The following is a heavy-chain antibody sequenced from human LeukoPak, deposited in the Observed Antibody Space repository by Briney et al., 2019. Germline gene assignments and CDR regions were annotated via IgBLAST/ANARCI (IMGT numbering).Heavy chain of an antibody. D-gene: IGHD5-18*01. CDR3: AREGPGIQYDY. CDR1: GFTFSSYS. CDR2: ISSSSSYI. J-gene: IGHJ4*02. V-gene: IGHV3-21*01. Sequence: GGSLRLSCAASGFTFSSYSMNWVRQAPGKGLEWVSSISSSSSYIYYAHSVKGRFTISRDNAKNSLYLQMNSLRAEDTAVYYCAREGPGIQYDYWGQGTLVTVSS.